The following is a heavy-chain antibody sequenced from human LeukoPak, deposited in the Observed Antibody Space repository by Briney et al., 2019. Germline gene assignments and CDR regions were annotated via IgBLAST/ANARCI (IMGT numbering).Heavy chain of an antibody. D-gene: IGHD3-10*01. CDR3: ARGPFLTMVRGDDYYYYYMDV. J-gene: IGHJ6*03. CDR1: GGTFSSYA. Sequence: GASVKVSCKASGGTFSSYAISWVRQAPGQGLEWMGGIIPIFGTANYAQKFQGRVTITADKSTSTAYMELSSLRSEDTAVYYCARGPFLTMVRGDDYYYYYMDVWGKGTTVTVSS. V-gene: IGHV1-69*06. CDR2: IIPIFGTA.